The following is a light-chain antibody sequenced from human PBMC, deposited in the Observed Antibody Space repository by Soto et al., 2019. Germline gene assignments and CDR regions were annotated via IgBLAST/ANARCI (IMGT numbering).Light chain of an antibody. V-gene: IGKV3-15*01. CDR1: QSVSSN. CDR2: GAS. Sequence: EIVMTQSPATLSVSPGERATLSCRASQSVSSNLAWYQQKPGQAPRLLVYGASTRATGIPARFSGSGSGTEFTLTISSLQSDSFAVYFCQQYDNWPLTFGGGTKVEIK. J-gene: IGKJ4*01. CDR3: QQYDNWPLT.